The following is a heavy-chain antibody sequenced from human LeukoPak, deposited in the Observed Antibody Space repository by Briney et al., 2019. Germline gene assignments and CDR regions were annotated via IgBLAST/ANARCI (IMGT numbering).Heavy chain of an antibody. J-gene: IGHJ6*03. CDR1: GFTFSDYG. CDR2: ISSGAVYM. V-gene: IGHV3-21*06. CDR3: ARGQGYCSSTRCSPGYYMDV. D-gene: IGHD2-2*01. Sequence: PGGSLRLSCAASGFTFSDYGMNWVRVAPGKGPEWVSRISSGAVYMDYRDSVKGRFTISRDNSRSLLYLRVDSLRVEDTAIYYCARGQGYCSSTRCSPGYYMDVWGTGTTVTV.